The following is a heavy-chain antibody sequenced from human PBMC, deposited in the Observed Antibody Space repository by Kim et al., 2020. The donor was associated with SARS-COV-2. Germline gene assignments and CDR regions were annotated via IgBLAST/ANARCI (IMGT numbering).Heavy chain of an antibody. J-gene: IGHJ5*02. V-gene: IGHV1-3*01. CDR2: INAGSGDT. CDR3: ARAFPLLCTVEIISQDWFDP. CDR1: GYTFSSYG. D-gene: IGHD2-2*01. Sequence: ASVKVSCKASGYTFSSYGIHWVRQAPGQSFEWMGWINAGSGDTKYSQKIQGRVSITRDTSASTAYMELSSLRSEDTAVYYCARAFPLLCTVEIISQDWFDPWGQGTLVTVSA.